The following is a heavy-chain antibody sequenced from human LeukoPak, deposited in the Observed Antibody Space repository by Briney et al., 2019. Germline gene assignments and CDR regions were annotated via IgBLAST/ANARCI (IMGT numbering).Heavy chain of an antibody. J-gene: IGHJ3*02. CDR2: FVPEEADT. V-gene: IGHV1-24*01. Sequence: ASVKVSCKLSGYTGFELSMHWVRQAPGKGLEWMGGFVPEEADTIYAQKFQGRVTMTEDTSTDTAYMELSGLTSEDMAMYYCATHTIFGVMTYAFHIWGRGTLVTVSS. CDR3: ATHTIFGVMTYAFHI. CDR1: GYTGFELS. D-gene: IGHD3-3*01.